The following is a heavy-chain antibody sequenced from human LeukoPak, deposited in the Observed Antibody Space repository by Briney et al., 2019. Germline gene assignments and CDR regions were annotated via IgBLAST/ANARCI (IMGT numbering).Heavy chain of an antibody. CDR1: GYSFTSYW. V-gene: IGHV5-51*01. Sequence: GESLKISCKGSGYSFTSYWIGWVRQMPGKGLEWMGIIYPGDSDTRYSPSFQGQVTISADKSISTAYLQWSSLKASDTAMYYCARFAHAGTPNYYYYGMDVWGQGTTVTVSS. D-gene: IGHD3-10*01. CDR2: IYPGDSDT. CDR3: ARFAHAGTPNYYYYGMDV. J-gene: IGHJ6*02.